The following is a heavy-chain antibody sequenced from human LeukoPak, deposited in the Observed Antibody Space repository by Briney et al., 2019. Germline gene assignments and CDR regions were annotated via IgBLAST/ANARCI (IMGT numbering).Heavy chain of an antibody. CDR3: ARLSSGWYTALAFDI. CDR1: GGSISSYY. CDR2: IYYSGST. Sequence: SSETLSLTCTVSGGSISSYYWSWIRQPPGKGLEWIGYIYYSGSTNYNPSLKSRVTISVDTSKNQFSLKLSSVTAADTAVYYCARLSSGWYTALAFDIWGQGTMVTVSS. J-gene: IGHJ3*02. V-gene: IGHV4-59*08. D-gene: IGHD6-19*01.